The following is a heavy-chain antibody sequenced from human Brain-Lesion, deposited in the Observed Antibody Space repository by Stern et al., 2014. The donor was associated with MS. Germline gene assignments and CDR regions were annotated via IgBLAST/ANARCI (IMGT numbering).Heavy chain of an antibody. CDR2: FDPEDGET. CDR1: GYTLTGLS. J-gene: IGHJ4*02. D-gene: IGHD1-26*01. CDR3: ATLSPGAGGNYYRHFDY. Sequence: QVQLGQSGAEVKKPGASVKVSCKVSGYTLTGLSMHWVRQAPRKGLEWMGGFDPEDGETIYAQKFQGRVNMTEVTSTDQAYMQLSSLRSEDTAVYYCATLSPGAGGNYYRHFDYWGQGTLVTVSS. V-gene: IGHV1-24*01.